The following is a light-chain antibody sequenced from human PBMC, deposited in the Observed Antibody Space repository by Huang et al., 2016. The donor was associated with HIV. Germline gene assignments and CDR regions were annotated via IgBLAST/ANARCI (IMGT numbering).Light chain of an antibody. CDR2: GAS. J-gene: IGKJ1*01. CDR1: ETIASNY. V-gene: IGKV3-20*01. CDR3: QQYGTSPLT. Sequence: EVVLTQSPGTLSLSPGKRVAVSCRASETIASNYLAWYRQSPGQAPRLLIYGASNRATDTPDRFGGSGSGTDFTLTITKLEPEDSAVYYCQQYGTSPLTFGQGTRVEIK.